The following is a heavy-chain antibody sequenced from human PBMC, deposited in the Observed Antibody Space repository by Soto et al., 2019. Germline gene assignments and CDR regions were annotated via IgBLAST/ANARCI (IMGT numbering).Heavy chain of an antibody. D-gene: IGHD1-26*01. CDR3: AAAILGQPPYVYGMDV. V-gene: IGHV1-58*01. CDR1: GFTLSSSA. J-gene: IGHJ6*02. Sequence: QMQLVQSGPEVKKPGTSLKVSCKASGFTLSSSAVQWVRQARGQGLEWIGWIVVGSDNTNYAKKFQERVTITRDMSTSTVYMELRSLRSEDTGTYYCAAAILGQPPYVYGMDVWGQGTPVTVSS. CDR2: IVVGSDNT.